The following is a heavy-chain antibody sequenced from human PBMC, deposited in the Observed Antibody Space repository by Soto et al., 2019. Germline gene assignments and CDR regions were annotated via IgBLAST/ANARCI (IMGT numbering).Heavy chain of an antibody. CDR1: GFTVSSNY. CDR2: IYSGGST. CDR3: ARGRGCSSTSCYYYYYYYMDV. D-gene: IGHD2-2*01. J-gene: IGHJ6*03. V-gene: IGHV3-53*04. Sequence: GALRLSCAASGFTVSSNYMSWVRQAPGKGLEWVSVIYSGGSTYYADSVKGRFTISRHNSKNTLYLQMNSLRAEDTAVYYCARGRGCSSTSCYYYYYYYMDVWGKGTTVTVSS.